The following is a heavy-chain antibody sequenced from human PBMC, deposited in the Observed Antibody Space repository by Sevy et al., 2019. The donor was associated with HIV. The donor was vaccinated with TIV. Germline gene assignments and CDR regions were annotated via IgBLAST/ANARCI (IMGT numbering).Heavy chain of an antibody. CDR2: IYTSGST. V-gene: IGHV4-4*07. Sequence: SETLSLTCTVSGGSISSYYWSWIRQPAGKGLEWIGRIYTSGSTNYNPSLKSRVTMSVDTSKNQFSLKLSSVTAADTAVYYCARASGYCSSTSCYHRNGMDVWGQGTTVTVSS. J-gene: IGHJ6*02. D-gene: IGHD2-2*01. CDR1: GGSISSYY. CDR3: ARASGYCSSTSCYHRNGMDV.